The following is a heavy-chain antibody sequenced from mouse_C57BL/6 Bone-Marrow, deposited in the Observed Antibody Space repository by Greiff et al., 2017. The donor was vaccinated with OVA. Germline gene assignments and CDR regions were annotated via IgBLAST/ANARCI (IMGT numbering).Heavy chain of an antibody. CDR3: ERHYDGYPAWFAY. CDR1: GFTFSSYG. V-gene: IGHV5-6*01. Sequence: EVQVVESGGDLVKPGGSLKLSCAASGFTFSSYGMSWVRQTPDKRLEWVATISSGGSYTYYPDSVKGRFTISRDNAKNTLYLQMSSLKSEDTAMYYCERHYDGYPAWFAYWGQGTLVTVSA. CDR2: ISSGGSYT. J-gene: IGHJ3*01. D-gene: IGHD2-3*01.